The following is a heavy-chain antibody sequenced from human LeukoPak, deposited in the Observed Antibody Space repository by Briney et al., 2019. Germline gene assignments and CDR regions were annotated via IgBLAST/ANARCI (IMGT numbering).Heavy chain of an antibody. CDR1: GMNFSNYW. CDR3: ARDYGGSSPFDY. CDR2: ITGSSKSI. V-gene: IGHV3-21*01. J-gene: IGHJ4*02. Sequence: NSGGSLRLSCATSGMNFSNYWMSWVRQAPGKGLEWVSSITGSSKSIYYADSVKGRFTISRDNAKNSLYLQMNSLRAEDTAVYYCARDYGGSSPFDYWGQGTLVTVSS. D-gene: IGHD4-23*01.